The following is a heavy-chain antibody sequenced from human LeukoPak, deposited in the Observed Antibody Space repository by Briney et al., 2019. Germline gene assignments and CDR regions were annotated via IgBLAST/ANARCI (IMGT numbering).Heavy chain of an antibody. D-gene: IGHD3-10*01. J-gene: IGHJ4*02. CDR1: GGSISSSSYY. CDR2: IYYRGST. Sequence: SETLSLTCTVSGGSISSSSYYWGWIRQPPGKGLEWIGSIYYRGSTYYNPSLKSRVTISVDTSKNQFSLKLTSVTAADTAVYHCARALYASGNYLIYWGQGTLVTVSS. CDR3: ARALYASGNYLIY. V-gene: IGHV4-39*07.